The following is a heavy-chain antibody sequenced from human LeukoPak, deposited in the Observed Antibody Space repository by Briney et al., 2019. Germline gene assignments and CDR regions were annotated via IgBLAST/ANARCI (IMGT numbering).Heavy chain of an antibody. Sequence: SETLSLTCTVSGGSISSGDYYWSWIRQPPGKGLEWIGYIYYSGSTNYNPSLKSRVTISVDTSKNQFSLKLSSVTAADTAVYYCARVYGSGSYYYGMDVWGQGTTVTVSS. V-gene: IGHV4-61*08. J-gene: IGHJ6*02. D-gene: IGHD3-10*01. CDR1: GGSISSGDYY. CDR2: IYYSGST. CDR3: ARVYGSGSYYYGMDV.